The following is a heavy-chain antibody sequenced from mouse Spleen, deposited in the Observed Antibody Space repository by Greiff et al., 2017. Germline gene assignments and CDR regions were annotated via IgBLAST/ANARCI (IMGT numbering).Heavy chain of an antibody. CDR2: ISYDGSN. CDR1: GYSITSGYY. J-gene: IGHJ2*01. CDR3: ARVYYRYALDY. V-gene: IGHV3-6*01. D-gene: IGHD2-14*01. Sequence: EVQLQQSGPGLVKPSQSLSLTCSVTGYSITSGYYWNWIRQFPGNKLEWMGYISYDGSNNYNPSLKNRISITRDTSKNQFFLKLNSVTTEDTATYYCARVYYRYALDYWGQGTTLTVSS.